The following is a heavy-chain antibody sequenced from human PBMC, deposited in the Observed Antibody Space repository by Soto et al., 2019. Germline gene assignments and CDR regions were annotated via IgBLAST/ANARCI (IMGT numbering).Heavy chain of an antibody. CDR2: ISIYNGNT. V-gene: IGHV1-18*01. J-gene: IGHJ5*01. CDR3: AREDTIYGVHLMNWFDS. D-gene: IGHD3-3*01. Sequence: ASVKVSCKASGYRFTSYGINWVRQAPGQGLQWMGWISIYNGNTRYAQNFQGRVTLTRDTSTNTTYMDLRTLTSDDTAVYYRAREDTIYGVHLMNWFDSCGQGTLVTVSS. CDR1: GYRFTSYG.